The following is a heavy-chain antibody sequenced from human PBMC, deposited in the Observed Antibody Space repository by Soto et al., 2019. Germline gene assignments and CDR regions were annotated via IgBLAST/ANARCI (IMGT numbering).Heavy chain of an antibody. D-gene: IGHD3-22*01. CDR1: GYSFTSYW. Sequence: GESLKISCKGSGYSFTSYWITWVRQMPGKGLEWMGRIDPSDSYTNYSPSFQGHVTISGDKSITTAYLQWSSLKASDTAMYYCASYDSSGLDAFDIWGQGTMVTVSS. J-gene: IGHJ3*02. CDR3: ASYDSSGLDAFDI. V-gene: IGHV5-10-1*01. CDR2: IDPSDSYT.